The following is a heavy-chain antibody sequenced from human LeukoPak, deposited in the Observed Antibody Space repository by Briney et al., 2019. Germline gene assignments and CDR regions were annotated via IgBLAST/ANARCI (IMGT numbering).Heavy chain of an antibody. CDR2: INYGGST. J-gene: IGHJ4*02. D-gene: IGHD3-22*01. CDR3: ARGPDYYDSSGYLDY. V-gene: IGHV4-39*07. CDR1: GGSISSSGYY. Sequence: PSETLSLTCTVSGGSISSSGYYWGWIRQPPGKGLEWIGSINYGGSTYYNPSLKSRVTMSVDMSKNRLSLRLTSVTAADTAVYYCARGPDYYDSSGYLDYWGQGTLVTVSS.